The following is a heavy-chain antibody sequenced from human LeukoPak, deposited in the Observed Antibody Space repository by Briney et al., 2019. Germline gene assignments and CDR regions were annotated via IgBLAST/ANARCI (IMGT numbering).Heavy chain of an antibody. J-gene: IGHJ4*02. CDR2: ISSSSSYI. D-gene: IGHD3-10*01. CDR3: ARGMYYYGSGSSFDN. CDR1: GFTFSSYS. V-gene: IGHV3-21*01. Sequence: GGSLRLSCAASGFTFSSYSMNWVRQAPGKGLEWVSSISSSSSYIYYADSVKGRFTISRDNAKNSLYLQMNSLRAEDTAVYYCARGMYYYGSGSSFDNWGQGTLVTVSS.